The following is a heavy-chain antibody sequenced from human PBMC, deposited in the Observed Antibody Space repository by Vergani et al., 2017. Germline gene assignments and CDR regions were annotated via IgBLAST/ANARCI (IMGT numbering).Heavy chain of an antibody. CDR2: ISSSSSTI. CDR1: GFTFSSYS. J-gene: IGHJ4*02. CDR3: AGDGGDIGATITIYW. D-gene: IGHD5-12*01. Sequence: EVQLVESGGGLVQPGGSLRLSCAASGFTFSSYSMNWVRQAPGKGLEWVSYISSSSSTIYYADSVKGRFTISRDNAKNSLYLQMNSLRAEGTAVYYCAGDGGDIGATITIYWWGGGTLAAVSS. V-gene: IGHV3-48*04.